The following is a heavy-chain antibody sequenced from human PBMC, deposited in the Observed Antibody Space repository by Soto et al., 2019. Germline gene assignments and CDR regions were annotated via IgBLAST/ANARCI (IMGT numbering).Heavy chain of an antibody. J-gene: IGHJ5*02. Sequence: CGSRRLSCAASGCTFNGSWLNLVRQAPGKGLEWVGLFKSKIDGGTIHYDASVKGRFTISRDDSQSVFYLQMNSLKTEDTDVYYRLTDRQFRPASWGQGTLVTVSS. CDR1: GCTFNGSW. CDR3: LTDRQFRPAS. V-gene: IGHV3-15*07. CDR2: FKSKIDGGTI.